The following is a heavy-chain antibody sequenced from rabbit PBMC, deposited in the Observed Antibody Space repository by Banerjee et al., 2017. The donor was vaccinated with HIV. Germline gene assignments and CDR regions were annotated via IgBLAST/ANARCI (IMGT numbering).Heavy chain of an antibody. J-gene: IGHJ2*01. Sequence: QSLEESGGGLVKPGGTLTLTCTASGFSFSSIYWICWVRQAPGKGLEWIACIDTNDGDTDYANWPKGRFTISKTSSTTVTLQMTSLTAADTATYFCARNYVNAFDPWGQGTLVTVS. V-gene: IGHV1S40*01. D-gene: IGHD1-1*01. CDR3: ARNYVNAFDP. CDR1: GFSFSSIYW. CDR2: IDTNDGDT.